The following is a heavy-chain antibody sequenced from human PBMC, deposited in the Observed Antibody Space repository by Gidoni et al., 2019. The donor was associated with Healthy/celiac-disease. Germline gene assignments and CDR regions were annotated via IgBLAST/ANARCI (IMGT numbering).Heavy chain of an antibody. J-gene: IGHJ4*02. D-gene: IGHD1-26*01. CDR1: GYSISSGYY. CDR3: ASWVGAYDY. Sequence: QVQLQESGPGLVKPSETLSLTCTVSGYSISSGYYWGWSRQPPGKGLEWIGSIYHSGGTYYNPSLKSRVTISVDTSKNQFSLKLSSVTAADTAVYYCASWVGAYDYWGQGTLVTVSS. V-gene: IGHV4-38-2*02. CDR2: IYHSGGT.